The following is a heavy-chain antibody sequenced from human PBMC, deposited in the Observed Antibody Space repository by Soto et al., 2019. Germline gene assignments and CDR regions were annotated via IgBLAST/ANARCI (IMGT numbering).Heavy chain of an antibody. CDR2: IYYSGST. J-gene: IGHJ5*02. V-gene: IGHV4-31*03. CDR3: ARGSPPRGYSGYDDSFDP. Sequence: PSETLSLTCTVSGGSISSGGYYWSWIRQHPGKGLEWIGYIYYSGSTYYNASLKSRVTISVDTSKNQFSLKLSSVTAADTAVYYCARGSPPRGYSGYDDSFDPWGQGTLVTVS. D-gene: IGHD5-12*01. CDR1: GGSISSGGYY.